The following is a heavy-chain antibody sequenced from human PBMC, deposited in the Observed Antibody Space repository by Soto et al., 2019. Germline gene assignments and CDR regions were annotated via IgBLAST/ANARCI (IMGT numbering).Heavy chain of an antibody. CDR3: ATRRPGSHNFDN. CDR2: IYYSGST. Sequence: TLSLTCTFSGDTRGGYYCTWVRHHPGKGLEWVGYIYYSGSTYYNPSLKSRVTISLDTSKNQFSLKLSSVTAADTAVYYCATRRPGSHNFDNWGQGTLVTVSS. J-gene: IGHJ4*02. D-gene: IGHD1-26*01. CDR1: GDTRGGYY. V-gene: IGHV4-31*03.